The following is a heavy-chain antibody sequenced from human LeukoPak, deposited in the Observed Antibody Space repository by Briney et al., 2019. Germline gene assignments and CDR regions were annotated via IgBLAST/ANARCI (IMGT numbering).Heavy chain of an antibody. D-gene: IGHD3-10*01. Sequence: ASVKVSCKASGYTFTSSAMYWVRQAPGQRREWMGWINAGNGNTKYSQKIQGRVTITRDTSASTAYMELSSLRSEDTAVYYCAREFDPGYYGSILQHWGQGTLVTVSS. CDR2: INAGNGNT. J-gene: IGHJ1*01. V-gene: IGHV1-3*01. CDR1: GYTFTSSA. CDR3: AREFDPGYYGSILQH.